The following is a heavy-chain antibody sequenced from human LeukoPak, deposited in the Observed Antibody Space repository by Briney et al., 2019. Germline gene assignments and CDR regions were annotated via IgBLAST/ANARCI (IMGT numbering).Heavy chain of an antibody. Sequence: GGSLRLSCAASRFTFSSYAMSWVRQAPGKGLEWVSAISGSGGSTYYADSVKGRFTISRDNSKNTLYLQMNSLRAEDTAVYYCAKSGDHIVATTFDYWGQGTLVTVSS. J-gene: IGHJ4*02. D-gene: IGHD5-12*01. CDR1: RFTFSSYA. CDR3: AKSGDHIVATTFDY. V-gene: IGHV3-23*01. CDR2: ISGSGGST.